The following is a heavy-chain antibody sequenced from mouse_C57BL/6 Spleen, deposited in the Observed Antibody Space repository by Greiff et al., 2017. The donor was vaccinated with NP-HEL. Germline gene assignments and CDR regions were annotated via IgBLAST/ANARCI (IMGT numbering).Heavy chain of an antibody. J-gene: IGHJ4*01. D-gene: IGHD3-3*01. CDR3: ARQGTGYAMDY. CDR1: GFTFSSYT. CDR2: ISGGGGNT. V-gene: IGHV5-9*01. Sequence: EVQLVESGGGLVKPGGSLKLSCAASGFTFSSYTMSWVRQTPEKRLEWVATISGGGGNTYYPDSVKGRFTISRDNAKNTLYLQMSSLRSEDTALYYCARQGTGYAMDYWGQGTSVPVSS.